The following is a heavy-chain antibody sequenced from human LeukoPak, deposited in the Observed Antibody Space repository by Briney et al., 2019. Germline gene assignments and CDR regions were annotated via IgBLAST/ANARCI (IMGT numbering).Heavy chain of an antibody. CDR2: INPNSGGT. CDR3: ARRAVGYSSGWYSPYFDY. V-gene: IGHV1-2*02. CDR1: GYTFTGYY. Sequence: SVKVSCKASGYTFTGYYMHWVRQAPGQGLEWMGWINPNSGGTNYAQKFQGRVTMTRDTSISTAYMELSRLRSDDTAVYYCARRAVGYSSGWYSPYFDYWGQGTLVTVSS. J-gene: IGHJ4*02. D-gene: IGHD6-19*01.